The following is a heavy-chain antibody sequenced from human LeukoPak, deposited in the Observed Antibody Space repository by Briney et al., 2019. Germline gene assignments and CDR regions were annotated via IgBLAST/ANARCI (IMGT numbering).Heavy chain of an antibody. J-gene: IGHJ6*04. CDR1: GFTFSDFP. Sequence: GGSLRLSCAASGFTFSDFPMIWVRQAPGKGLEWVSTFSGSGGNTYYADSVKGRFTISRDNAKNSLYLQMNSLRAEDTAVYYCAELGITMIGGVWGKGTTVTISS. D-gene: IGHD3-10*02. CDR2: FSGSGGNT. V-gene: IGHV3-23*01. CDR3: AELGITMIGGV.